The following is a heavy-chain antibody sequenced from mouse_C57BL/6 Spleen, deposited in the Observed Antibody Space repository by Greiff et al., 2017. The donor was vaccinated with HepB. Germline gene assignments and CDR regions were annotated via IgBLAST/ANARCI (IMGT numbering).Heavy chain of an antibody. Sequence: EVKLVESGEGLVKPGGSLKLSCAASGFTFSSYAMSWVRPTPEKRLEWVAYISSGGDYIYYADTVKGRFTIPRDNARNTLYLQMSSLKSEDTAMYYCTKEGLGLFDYWGQGTTHTVSS. V-gene: IGHV5-9-1*02. CDR3: TKEGLGLFDY. CDR2: ISSGGDYI. D-gene: IGHD3-3*01. CDR1: GFTFSSYA. J-gene: IGHJ2*01.